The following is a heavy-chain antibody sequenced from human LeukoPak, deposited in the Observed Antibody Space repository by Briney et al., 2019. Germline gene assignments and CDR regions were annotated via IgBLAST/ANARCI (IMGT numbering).Heavy chain of an antibody. CDR2: IYYSGST. Sequence: PSETLSLTCTVSGGSISSYYWSWIRQPPGKGLEWIGYIYYSGSTNYNPSLKSRVTISVDTSKNQFSLKLSSVTAADTAVYYCARDSSSGWYGWFDPWGQGTLVTVSS. CDR3: ARDSSSGWYGWFDP. D-gene: IGHD6-19*01. CDR1: GGSISSYY. J-gene: IGHJ5*02. V-gene: IGHV4-59*01.